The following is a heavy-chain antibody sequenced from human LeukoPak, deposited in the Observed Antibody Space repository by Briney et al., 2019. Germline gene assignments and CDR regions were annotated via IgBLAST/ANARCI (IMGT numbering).Heavy chain of an antibody. Sequence: GGSLRLSCAASGFTVSSNYMSWVRQAPGKGLEWVSVIYSGGSTYYADSVKGRFTISRDNSENTLYLQMNSLRAEDTAVYYCARGSMVRGVILDFWGQGTLVTVSS. CDR3: ARGSMVRGVILDF. CDR1: GFTVSSNY. V-gene: IGHV3-66*01. D-gene: IGHD3-10*01. CDR2: IYSGGST. J-gene: IGHJ4*02.